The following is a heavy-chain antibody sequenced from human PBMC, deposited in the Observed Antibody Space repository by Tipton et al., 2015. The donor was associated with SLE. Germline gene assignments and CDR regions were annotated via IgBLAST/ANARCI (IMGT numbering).Heavy chain of an antibody. CDR2: IYSSGST. V-gene: IGHV4-4*08. CDR3: ARLGRGIAVASTGWFDP. D-gene: IGHD6-19*01. CDR1: GGSITTYY. Sequence: LRLSCTVSGGSITTYYWSWIRQPPGKGLEWIGYIYSSGSTNYNPSLKSRVTMSLDTSKNQFSLKLSSVTAADTAVYYCARLGRGIAVASTGWFDPWGQGTLVTVPS. J-gene: IGHJ5*02.